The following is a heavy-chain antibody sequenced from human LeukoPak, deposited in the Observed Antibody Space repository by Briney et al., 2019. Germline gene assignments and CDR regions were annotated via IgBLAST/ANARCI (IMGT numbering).Heavy chain of an antibody. CDR3: ARVGSGCFDY. CDR1: GGPINSYY. D-gene: IGHD1-26*01. CDR2: IYYSGSG. V-gene: IGHV4-59*01. J-gene: IGHJ4*02. Sequence: SETLSLTCTVSGGPINSYYWSWIRQPPGKGLEWIAYIYYSGSGNYNPSLKSRVTLSVDTSKNQFSLKLSSVTAADTAVYYCARVGSGCFDYWGQGTLVAVSS.